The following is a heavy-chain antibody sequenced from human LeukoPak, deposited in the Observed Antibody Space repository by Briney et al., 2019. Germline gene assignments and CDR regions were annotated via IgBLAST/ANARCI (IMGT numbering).Heavy chain of an antibody. D-gene: IGHD6-19*01. CDR1: EFAFSVYE. CDR3: TTLTVASSFDY. V-gene: IGHV3-48*03. J-gene: IGHJ4*02. CDR2: ISSSGGTR. Sequence: GGALRLSCAASEFAFSVYEMYWVRQAPGKGLEWVSYISSSGGTRYYADSVKGRFTISRDNAKNSLYLQMNSLRAEDTAVYYCTTLTVASSFDYWGQGALVTVSS.